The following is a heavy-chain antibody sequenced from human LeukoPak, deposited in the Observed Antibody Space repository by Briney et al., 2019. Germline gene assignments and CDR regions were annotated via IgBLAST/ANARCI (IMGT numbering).Heavy chain of an antibody. D-gene: IGHD3-22*01. CDR2: FDPEDGET. CDR3: ATVHYYYDSSGPDYYFDY. J-gene: IGHJ4*02. V-gene: IGHV1-24*01. CDR1: GYTLTELS. Sequence: GAPVKVSCKVSGYTLTELSMHWVRQAPGKGLEWMGGFDPEDGETIYAQKFQGRVTMTEDTSTDTAYMELSSLRSEDTAVYYCATVHYYYDSSGPDYYFDYWGQGTLVTVSS.